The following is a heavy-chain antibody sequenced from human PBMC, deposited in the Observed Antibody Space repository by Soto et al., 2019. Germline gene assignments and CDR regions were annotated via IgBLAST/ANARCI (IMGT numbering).Heavy chain of an antibody. V-gene: IGHV1-8*01. CDR2: MNPNSGNT. CDR1: GYTFTSYD. CDR3: ARGRVLTGYYTKLAIYYYYGMDV. Sequence: GASVKVSCKASGYTFTSYDINWVRQATGQGLEWMGWMNPNSGNTGYAQKFQGRVTMTRNTSISTAYMELSSLRSEDTAVYYCARGRVLTGYYTKLAIYYYYGMDVWGQGTTATVSS. D-gene: IGHD3-9*01. J-gene: IGHJ6*02.